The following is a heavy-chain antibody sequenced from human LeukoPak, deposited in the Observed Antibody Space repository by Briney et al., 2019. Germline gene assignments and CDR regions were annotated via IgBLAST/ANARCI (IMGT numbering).Heavy chain of an antibody. CDR3: AKGGYYDNSGYYYFDY. V-gene: IGHV3-23*01. CDR2: ISGSGTST. Sequence: GGSLRLSCAASGFTFSSYAMNWVHQAPGKGLEWVSGISGSGTSTYYADSVKGRFTISRDNSKNTLYLQMNSLRADDTAVYSCAKGGYYDNSGYYYFDYWGQGTLVTVSS. D-gene: IGHD3-22*01. J-gene: IGHJ4*02. CDR1: GFTFSSYA.